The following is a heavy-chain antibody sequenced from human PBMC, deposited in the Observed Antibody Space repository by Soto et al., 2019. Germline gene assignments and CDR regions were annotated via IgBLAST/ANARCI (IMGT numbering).Heavy chain of an antibody. CDR2: IYYTGST. CDR1: DGSISSSSYY. J-gene: IGHJ3*02. V-gene: IGHV4-39*02. Sequence: QLQLQESGPGLVKPSETLSLTCTVSDGSISSSSYYWGWIRQPPGKGLEWIGSIYYTGSTYYNPSLKSRVTISVDTSKNQFSLKLSSVTAADTAVYYCARELEYSSPSGAFDIWGQGTMVTVSS. D-gene: IGHD6-6*01. CDR3: ARELEYSSPSGAFDI.